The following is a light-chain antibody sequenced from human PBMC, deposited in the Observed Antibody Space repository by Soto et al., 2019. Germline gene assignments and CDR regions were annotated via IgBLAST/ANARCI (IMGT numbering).Light chain of an antibody. Sequence: QSALTQPVSVSGSPGQSITISCTGTSSDVGSYNLVSWYQQNPGKAPKLMIYEGNKRPSGGSNRFSGSKSGNTASLTISGLQAEDEADYYCCSYAGSSSWVFGGGTKLTVL. CDR3: CSYAGSSSWV. J-gene: IGLJ3*02. CDR2: EGN. CDR1: SSDVGSYNL. V-gene: IGLV2-23*01.